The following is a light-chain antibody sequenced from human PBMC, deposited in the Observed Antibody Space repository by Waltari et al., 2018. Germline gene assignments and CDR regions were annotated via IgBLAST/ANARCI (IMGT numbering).Light chain of an antibody. V-gene: IGKV1-39*01. CDR1: KSINTD. CDR2: AAS. CDR3: QQSYSIPPFN. J-gene: IGKJ3*01. Sequence: IQLTQSPSSLSASVGGSVTIPCRASKSINTDLKGYQQRPAKAPKLLVYAASSLDSGVPSRFSGSGSGTDFTLTISSLLPEDFATYYFQQSYSIPPFNFGPGTKVDIK.